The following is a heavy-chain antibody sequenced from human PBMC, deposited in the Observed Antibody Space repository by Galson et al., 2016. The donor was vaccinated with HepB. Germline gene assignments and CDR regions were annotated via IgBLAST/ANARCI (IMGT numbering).Heavy chain of an antibody. CDR3: ARDRPSHAQYYFDY. CDR1: EGNFSSYT. J-gene: IGHJ4*02. V-gene: IGHV1-69*06. CDR2: IIPMFGTA. Sequence: SVKVSCKASEGNFSSYTITWVRQAPGQGLEWMGGIIPMFGTANYAQKLQGRVTITADKSTSTAYMELSSLRSEDTAVYYCARDRPSHAQYYFDYWGQGTLVTVSS.